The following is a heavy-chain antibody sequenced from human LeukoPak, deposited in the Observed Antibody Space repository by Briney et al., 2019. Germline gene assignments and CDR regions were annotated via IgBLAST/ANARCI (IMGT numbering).Heavy chain of an antibody. J-gene: IGHJ4*02. D-gene: IGHD2-15*01. CDR3: VVGGSPGY. CDR1: GLAFSAYK. Sequence: PGGSLRLSCAASGLAFSAYKMHWVRQAPWKGLVWVSRISTDGYTTDYADFVQGRFTASRDNTKNTWSLEMNSLRAEDTAVYYCVVGGSPGYWGQGTLVTVS. V-gene: IGHV3-74*01. CDR2: ISTDGYTT.